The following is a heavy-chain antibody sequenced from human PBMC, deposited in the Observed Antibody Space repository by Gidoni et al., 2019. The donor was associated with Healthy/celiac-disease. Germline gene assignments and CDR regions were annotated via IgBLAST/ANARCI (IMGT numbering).Heavy chain of an antibody. V-gene: IGHV3-48*02. CDR1: GFTFSSYS. Sequence: EVQLVESGGGLVQPGGSLRLPCAASGFTFSSYSMNWVRQASGKGLEWVSYISSSSSTIYYADSVKGRFTISRDNAKNSLYLQMNSLRDEDTAVYYCARGSSGYYPHYYYYGMDVWGQGTTVTVSS. CDR3: ARGSSGYYPHYYYYGMDV. CDR2: ISSSSSTI. D-gene: IGHD3-22*01. J-gene: IGHJ6*02.